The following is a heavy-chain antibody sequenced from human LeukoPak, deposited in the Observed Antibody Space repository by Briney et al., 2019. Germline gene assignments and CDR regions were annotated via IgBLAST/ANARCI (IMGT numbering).Heavy chain of an antibody. CDR1: GFTFSTYG. CDR2: IGISSGST. CDR3: AKRALYGSGTYYFDC. D-gene: IGHD3-10*01. Sequence: GGSLRLSCAASGFTFSTYGMTWVRQAPGKGLEWVSDIGISSGSTYYPDSVKGRFTISRDNSKNTLYLPMNSLRAADTAVYYCAKRALYGSGTYYFDCWGQGTLVTVSS. V-gene: IGHV3-23*01. J-gene: IGHJ4*02.